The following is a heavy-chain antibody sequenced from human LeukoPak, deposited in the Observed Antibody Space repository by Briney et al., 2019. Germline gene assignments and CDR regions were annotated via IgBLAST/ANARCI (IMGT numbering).Heavy chain of an antibody. CDR1: GYTFPSYG. CDR3: AKSRSGYALSDY. CDR2: ISAHNGNT. J-gene: IGHJ4*02. V-gene: IGHV1-18*01. Sequence: GASVKVSCKASGYTFPSYGFSWVRLAPGQGLEWVGWISAHNGNTNYAQKLQGRITMTTDTSTSTAYMELRSLRSDDTAVYYCAKSRSGYALSDYWGQGTLVTVSS. D-gene: IGHD5-12*01.